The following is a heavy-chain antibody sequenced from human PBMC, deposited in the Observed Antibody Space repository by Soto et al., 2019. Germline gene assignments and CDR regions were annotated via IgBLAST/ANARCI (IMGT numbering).Heavy chain of an antibody. V-gene: IGHV4-34*01. Sequence: PSETLSLTCAVYGGSFSGYYWSWIRQPPGKGLEWIGEINHSGSTNYNPSLKSRVTISVDTSKNQFSLKLSSVTAEDTAVYYCVRGYDYWGQGTLVTVSS. J-gene: IGHJ4*02. CDR3: VRGYDY. CDR2: INHSGST. CDR1: GGSFSGYY.